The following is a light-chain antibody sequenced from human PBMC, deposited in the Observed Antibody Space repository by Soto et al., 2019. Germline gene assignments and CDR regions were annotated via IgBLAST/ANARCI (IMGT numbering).Light chain of an antibody. CDR2: EVT. Sequence: QSALTQPASVSGSPGQSITISCTGTSSDVGGYDYVSWYQLHPGKAPKLMVFEVTKRPSGVPDRFSGSKSGNTASLTVSGLQAEDEADYYCMSYVGSNIFVFGTGTKLTVL. CDR1: SSDVGGYDY. V-gene: IGLV2-8*01. CDR3: MSYVGSNIFV. J-gene: IGLJ1*01.